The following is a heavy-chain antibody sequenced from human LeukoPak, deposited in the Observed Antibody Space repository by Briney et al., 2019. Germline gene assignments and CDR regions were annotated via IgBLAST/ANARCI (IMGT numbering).Heavy chain of an antibody. CDR1: GFTFDDYA. V-gene: IGHV3-9*01. Sequence: QPGRSLRLSCAASGFTFDDYAMHWVRQAPGKGLEWVSSISWNGGNIDYADSVKGRFTISRDNAKNSLYLQMNSLRAEDTAVYYCARESYPIDYWGQGTLVTVSS. D-gene: IGHD5-18*01. J-gene: IGHJ4*02. CDR2: ISWNGGNI. CDR3: ARESYPIDY.